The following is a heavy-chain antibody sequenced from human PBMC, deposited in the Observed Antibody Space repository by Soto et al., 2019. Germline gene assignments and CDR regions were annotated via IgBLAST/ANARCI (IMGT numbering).Heavy chain of an antibody. J-gene: IGHJ6*02. CDR2: IWYDGSNK. Sequence: QVQLVESGGGVVQPGRSLRLSCAASGFTFSSYGMHWVRQAPGKGLEWVAVIWYDGSNKYYADSVKGRFTISRDNSKNTLYLQMNSLRAEDTAVYYRARVSSYYYYYGMDVWGQWTTVTVSS. CDR1: GFTFSSYG. CDR3: ARVSSYYYYYGMDV. D-gene: IGHD6-6*01. V-gene: IGHV3-33*01.